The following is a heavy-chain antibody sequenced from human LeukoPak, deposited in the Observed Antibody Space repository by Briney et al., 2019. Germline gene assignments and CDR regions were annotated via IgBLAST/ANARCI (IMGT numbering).Heavy chain of an antibody. CDR1: GSSFSSFS. CDR2: ITPILGTS. Sequence: SVKVSCKTSGSSFSSFSLSWVRQAPGQGLVWMGRITPILGTSKYAQKFQGRVTITADKSTTTAFMELSSLTTEDTAVYYCARGPRGAMDVWGQGTTVIVS. V-gene: IGHV1-69*08. D-gene: IGHD3-10*01. J-gene: IGHJ6*02. CDR3: ARGPRGAMDV.